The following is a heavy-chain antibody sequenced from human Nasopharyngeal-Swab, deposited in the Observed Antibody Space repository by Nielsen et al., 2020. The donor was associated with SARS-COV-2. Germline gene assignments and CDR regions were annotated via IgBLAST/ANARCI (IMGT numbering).Heavy chain of an antibody. Sequence: GESLKISCAASGFTFSSYWMSWVRQAPGKGLEWVANIKQDGSEKYYVDSVKGRFTISRDNAKNSLYLQMNSLRAEDTAVYYCARVARRYSSGWYYFDYWGQGTLVTVSS. J-gene: IGHJ4*02. CDR1: GFTFSSYW. D-gene: IGHD6-19*01. V-gene: IGHV3-7*01. CDR2: IKQDGSEK. CDR3: ARVARRYSSGWYYFDY.